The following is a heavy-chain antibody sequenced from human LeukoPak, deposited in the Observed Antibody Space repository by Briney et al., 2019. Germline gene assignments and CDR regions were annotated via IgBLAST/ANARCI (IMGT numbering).Heavy chain of an antibody. J-gene: IGHJ5*02. CDR2: ISSGGSTI. V-gene: IGHV3-11*04. Sequence: KSGGSLRLSCAASGFTFSSYNMSWIRQAPGKGLEWVSYISSGGSTIYYADSVKGRFTISRDNAKNSLYLQMNSLRAEDTAVYYCARDLRDYDFWSGYYTSFDPWGQGTLVTVSS. D-gene: IGHD3-3*01. CDR1: GFTFSSYN. CDR3: ARDLRDYDFWSGYYTSFDP.